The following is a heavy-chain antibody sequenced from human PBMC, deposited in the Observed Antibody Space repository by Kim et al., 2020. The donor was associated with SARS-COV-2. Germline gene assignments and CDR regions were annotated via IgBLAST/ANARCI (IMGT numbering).Heavy chain of an antibody. D-gene: IGHD2-2*01. J-gene: IGHJ4*02. Sequence: SETLSLTCTVSGGSIFSSSYFWGWIRQPPGRGLEWIGCFYYSWDTYYNPSHKRRITISVDTSKNQFSLKLNSVTAADAAVYYCARLRAREYHLAYRWQGT. CDR3: ARLRAREYHLAY. CDR1: GGSIFSSSYF. CDR2: FYYSWDT. V-gene: IGHV4-39*01.